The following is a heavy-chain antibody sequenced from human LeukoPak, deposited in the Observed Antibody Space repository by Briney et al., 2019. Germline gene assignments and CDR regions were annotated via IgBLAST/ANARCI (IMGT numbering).Heavy chain of an antibody. CDR2: IGGTGTTT. Sequence: GGSMRLSCAASGFSLSIFAINWVRQAPGKGLEWVSCIGGTGTTTYYADSVKSRFTISRDNSKNTVFLQLSSLSAEDTAVYYCARGRGGSGNYYFDYWGQGTLVIASS. V-gene: IGHV3-23*01. CDR3: ARGRGGSGNYYFDY. D-gene: IGHD3-10*01. CDR1: GFSLSIFA. J-gene: IGHJ4*02.